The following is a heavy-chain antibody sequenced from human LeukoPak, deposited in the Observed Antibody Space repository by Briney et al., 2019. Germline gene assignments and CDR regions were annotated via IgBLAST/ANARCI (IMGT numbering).Heavy chain of an antibody. J-gene: IGHJ4*02. CDR3: VKRSGLYFEY. V-gene: IGHV3-64D*09. CDR2: ISSNGGNT. Sequence: GGSLRLSCSGSGFTFSSYAIHWVRQAPGKGLQYVSGISSNGGNTYNADSVKGRFTISRDNSKNTVDLQMSSLRAEDTAVYYCVKRSGLYFEYWGQGTLVTVSS. CDR1: GFTFSSYA. D-gene: IGHD1-26*01.